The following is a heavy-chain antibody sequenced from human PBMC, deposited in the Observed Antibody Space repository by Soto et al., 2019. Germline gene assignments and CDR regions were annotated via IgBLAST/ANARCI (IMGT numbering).Heavy chain of an antibody. CDR3: ARVSLEVSYYYYYGMAV. J-gene: IGHJ6*02. CDR1: GGSISSYY. D-gene: IGHD3-3*01. V-gene: IGHV4-59*01. CDR2: IYYSGST. Sequence: SETLSLTCTVSGGSISSYYWSWIRQPPGKGLEWIGYIYYSGSTNYNPSLKSRVTISVDTSKNQFSLKLSSVTAADTAVYYCARVSLEVSYYYYYGMAVWGQGTTVTVPS.